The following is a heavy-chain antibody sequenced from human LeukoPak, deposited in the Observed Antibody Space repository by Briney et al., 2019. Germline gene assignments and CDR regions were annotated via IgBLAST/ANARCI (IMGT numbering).Heavy chain of an antibody. J-gene: IGHJ6*02. Sequence: ASVTVSCKASGYTFTSYAIHWVRQAPGQRLEWMGWINAGKGNTKYSQKLQGRVTVTGDTSASTAYMELSSLTSEDTAVYYCARGSCSSTSCFMDVWGQGTTVTVSS. D-gene: IGHD2-2*01. V-gene: IGHV1-3*01. CDR1: GYTFTSYA. CDR2: INAGKGNT. CDR3: ARGSCSSTSCFMDV.